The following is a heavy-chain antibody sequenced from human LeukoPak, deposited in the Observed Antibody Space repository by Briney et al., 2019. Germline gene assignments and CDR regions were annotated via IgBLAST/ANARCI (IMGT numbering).Heavy chain of an antibody. D-gene: IGHD1-26*01. CDR1: GGSISSGSYY. J-gene: IGHJ4*02. Sequence: SQTLSLTCTVSGGSISSGSYYWSWFRQPAGKGLEWIGRIYTSGSTNYNPSLKSRVTISVDTSKNQFSLKLSSVTAADTAVYYCARLSGSYSDFDYWGQGTLVTVSS. CDR3: ARLSGSYSDFDY. CDR2: IYTSGST. V-gene: IGHV4-61*02.